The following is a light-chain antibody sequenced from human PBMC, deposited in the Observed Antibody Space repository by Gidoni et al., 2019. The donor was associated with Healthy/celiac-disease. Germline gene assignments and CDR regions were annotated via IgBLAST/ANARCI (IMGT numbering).Light chain of an antibody. CDR2: KAS. J-gene: IGKJ1*01. CDR3: QQYNSYSWT. CDR1: QSISSW. Sequence: DIQMPQSPSTLSASVGDRVTITCRASQSISSWLAWYQQKPGKAPKLLIYKASSLESGVPSRFSGSGSGTEFTLTISSLQPEDFATYYCQQYNSYSWTFGQGTKVEIK. V-gene: IGKV1-5*03.